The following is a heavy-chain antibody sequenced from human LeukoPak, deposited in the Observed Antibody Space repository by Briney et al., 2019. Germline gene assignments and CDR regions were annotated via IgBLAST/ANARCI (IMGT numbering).Heavy chain of an antibody. D-gene: IGHD2-15*01. CDR2: ISYRGST. CDR3: ARGSCSGGSCSSFYFYYMDV. J-gene: IGHJ6*03. V-gene: IGHV4-59*01. Sequence: PSETLSLTCTVSGGSIASYYWSWIRQFPGKGLEWIGYISYRGSTSYNPSLNSRVSISLDTSKNQLSLRLTSVTAADTAVYYCARGSCSGGSCSSFYFYYMDVWGKGTTVTVFS. CDR1: GGSIASYY.